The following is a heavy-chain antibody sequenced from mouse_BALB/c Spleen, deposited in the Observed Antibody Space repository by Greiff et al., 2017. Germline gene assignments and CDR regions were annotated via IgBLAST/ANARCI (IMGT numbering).Heavy chain of an antibody. D-gene: IGHD2-10*02. CDR3: ARSVWDAMDY. V-gene: IGHV1S81*02. CDR1: GYTFTSYW. J-gene: IGHJ4*01. Sequence: QVQLQQPGAELVKPGASVKLSCKASGYTFTSYWMHWVKQRPGQGLEWIGEINPSNGRTNYNEKFKSKATLTVDKSSSTAYMQLSSLTSEDSAVYYCARSVWDAMDYWGQGTSVTVSS. CDR2: INPSNGRT.